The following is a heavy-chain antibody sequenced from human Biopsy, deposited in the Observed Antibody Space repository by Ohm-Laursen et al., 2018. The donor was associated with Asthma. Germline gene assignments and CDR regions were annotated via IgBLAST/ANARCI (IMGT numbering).Heavy chain of an antibody. V-gene: IGHV1-3*01. CDR2: INAGDGNT. Sequence: ASVKVSCKASGYTFIHFAIHWVRQAPGQRLEWLGWINAGDGNTKYSQKFQGRVTITRDTSASTAYMDLRSLRSEDTAMYYCARTYYDFLTGQVNDAFDLWGQGTMVTVSS. CDR3: ARTYYDFLTGQVNDAFDL. J-gene: IGHJ3*01. CDR1: GYTFIHFA. D-gene: IGHD3-9*01.